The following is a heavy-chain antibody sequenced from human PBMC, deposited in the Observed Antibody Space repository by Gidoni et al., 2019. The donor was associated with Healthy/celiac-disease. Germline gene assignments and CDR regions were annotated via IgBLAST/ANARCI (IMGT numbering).Heavy chain of an antibody. J-gene: IGHJ6*02. D-gene: IGHD1-26*01. CDR1: GSTFSSSA. CDR2: IIPIFGTA. Sequence: QVQLVQSGAEVKKPGSSVKVSCKASGSTFSSSATSWVRQAPGQGLEWMGGIIPIFGTANYAQKFQGRVTITADESTSTAYMELSSLRSEDTAVYYCARDISRGSYYYYGMDVWGQGTTVTVSS. V-gene: IGHV1-69*01. CDR3: ARDISRGSYYYYGMDV.